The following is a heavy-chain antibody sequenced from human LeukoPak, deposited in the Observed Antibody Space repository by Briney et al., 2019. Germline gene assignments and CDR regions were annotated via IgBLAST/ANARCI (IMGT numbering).Heavy chain of an antibody. J-gene: IGHJ4*02. Sequence: PSETLSLTCTASGGSISTYYWSWIRQPPGRGPEWIGYIYYSGSTNYNPSLKSRVTTSVDTSKNQFSLKLSSVTAADTAVYYCAREGIAVAGTDYWGQGTLVTVSS. CDR1: GGSISTYY. CDR2: IYYSGST. D-gene: IGHD6-19*01. V-gene: IGHV4-59*12. CDR3: AREGIAVAGTDY.